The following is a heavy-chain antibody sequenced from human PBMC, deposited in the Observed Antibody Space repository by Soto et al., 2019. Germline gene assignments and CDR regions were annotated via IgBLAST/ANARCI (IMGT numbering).Heavy chain of an antibody. CDR1: GGSISSGGYY. V-gene: IGHV4-31*03. CDR3: SRAEGSGSYWGYYGMDV. J-gene: IGHJ6*02. CDR2: IYYSGRT. D-gene: IGHD1-26*01. Sequence: QVQLQESGPGLVKPSQTLSLTCTVSGGSISSGGYYWSWIRQHPGKGLEGIGYIYYSGRTYYNPSLMSRVTISVDTSTNQFSLKLSSVTAADTAVYYCSRAEGSGSYWGYYGMDVWGQGTTVTVSS.